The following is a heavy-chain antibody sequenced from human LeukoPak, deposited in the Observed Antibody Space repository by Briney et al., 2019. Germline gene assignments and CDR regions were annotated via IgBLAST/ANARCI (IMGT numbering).Heavy chain of an antibody. D-gene: IGHD2-2*01. Sequence: SQTLSLTCAVSGGSISSGGYSWSWIRQPAGKGLEWIGYIYHSGSTYYNPSLKSRVTISVDRSKNQFSLKLSSVTAADTAVYYCAREFICSDSTSCSYGMDVWGQGTTVTVSS. CDR1: GGSISSGGYS. J-gene: IGHJ6*02. V-gene: IGHV4-30-2*01. CDR3: AREFICSDSTSCSYGMDV. CDR2: IYHSGST.